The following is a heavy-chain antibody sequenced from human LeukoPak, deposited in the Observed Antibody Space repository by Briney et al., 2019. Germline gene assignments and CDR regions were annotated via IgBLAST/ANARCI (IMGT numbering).Heavy chain of an antibody. CDR2: TSAGGGRT. Sequence: GGSLRLSCAASGFTFSSYPMSWVRQAPGEGLEWVSATSAGGGRTYYADSVKGRFTISRDNSENTLYLQMSSLRAEDTAVYYCAKATYSSSWPFDYWGQGTLVTVSS. J-gene: IGHJ4*02. CDR1: GFTFSSYP. V-gene: IGHV3-23*01. D-gene: IGHD6-13*01. CDR3: AKATYSSSWPFDY.